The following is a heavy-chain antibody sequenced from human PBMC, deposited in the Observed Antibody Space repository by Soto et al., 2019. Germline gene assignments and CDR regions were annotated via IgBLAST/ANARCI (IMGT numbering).Heavy chain of an antibody. Sequence: SETLSLTCTVSGGSISSYYWSWIRQPPGKGLEWIGYIYYSGSTNYNPSLKSRVTISVDTSKNQFSLKLSSVTAADTAVYYCVRGLGEVYCGGSCFEDWFDPWGQGTLVTVSS. J-gene: IGHJ5*02. CDR1: GGSISSYY. D-gene: IGHD2-15*01. V-gene: IGHV4-59*12. CDR3: VRGLGEVYCGGSCFEDWFDP. CDR2: IYYSGST.